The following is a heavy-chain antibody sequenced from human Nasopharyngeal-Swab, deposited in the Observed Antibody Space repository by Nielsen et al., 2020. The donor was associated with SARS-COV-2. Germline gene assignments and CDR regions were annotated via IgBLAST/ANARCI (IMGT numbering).Heavy chain of an antibody. V-gene: IGHV3-21*01. CDR1: GFTFSSYS. CDR3: ARSGELRFLEWLNTRPDY. D-gene: IGHD3-3*01. CDR2: ISSSSSYI. J-gene: IGHJ4*02. Sequence: GGSLRLSCAASGFTFSSYSMNWVRQAPGKGLEWVSSISSSSSYIYYADSVKGRFTTSRDNAKNSLYLQMNSLRAEDTAVYYCARSGELRFLEWLNTRPDYWGQGTLVTVSS.